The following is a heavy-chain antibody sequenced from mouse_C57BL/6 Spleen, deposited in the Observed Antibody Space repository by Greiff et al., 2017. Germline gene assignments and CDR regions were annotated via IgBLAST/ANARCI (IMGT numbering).Heavy chain of an antibody. J-gene: IGHJ2*01. V-gene: IGHV1-82*01. CDR1: GYAFSSSW. Sequence: QVQLKQSGPELVKPGASVKISCKASGYAFSSSWMNWVQQRPGKGLEWIGRIYPGDGDTNYNGKFKGKATLTADKSSSTAYMQLSSLTSEDSAVYFCARRITTVPLDYWGQGTTLTVSS. CDR3: ARRITTVPLDY. D-gene: IGHD1-1*01. CDR2: IYPGDGDT.